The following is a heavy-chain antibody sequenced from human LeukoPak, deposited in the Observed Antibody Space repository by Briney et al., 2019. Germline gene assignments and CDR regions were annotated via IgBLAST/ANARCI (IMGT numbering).Heavy chain of an antibody. V-gene: IGHV1-18*01. CDR2: ISAYNGNT. CDR1: GYTFTSYG. Sequence: ASVKVSFKASGYTFTSYGISWVRQAPGQGLDGMGWISAYNGNTNYAQKLQGRVTMTTDTSTSTAYMELRSLRSDATAVYYCARFGGATAEGDIWGQGTMVTVSS. D-gene: IGHD1-26*01. CDR3: ARFGGATAEGDI. J-gene: IGHJ3*02.